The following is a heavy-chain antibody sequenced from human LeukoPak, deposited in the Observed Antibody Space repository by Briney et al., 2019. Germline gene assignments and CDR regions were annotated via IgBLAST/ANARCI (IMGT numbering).Heavy chain of an antibody. D-gene: IGHD2-2*01. Sequence: GGSLRLSCAASGFTFSSYWMHWVRQVPGKGLEWVAVISYDGSNKYYADSVKGRFTISRDNSKNTLYLQMNSLRAEDTAVYYCAKDARSTSSGDFFDYWGQGTLVTVSS. V-gene: IGHV3-30*18. CDR2: ISYDGSNK. CDR1: GFTFSSYW. CDR3: AKDARSTSSGDFFDY. J-gene: IGHJ4*02.